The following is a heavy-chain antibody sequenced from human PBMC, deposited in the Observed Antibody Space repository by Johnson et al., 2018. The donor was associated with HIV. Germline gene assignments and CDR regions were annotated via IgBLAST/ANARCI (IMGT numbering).Heavy chain of an antibody. V-gene: IGHV3-30*18. CDR2: VSYDGTDK. D-gene: IGHD6-19*01. CDR1: GFTFNTFG. CDR3: AKDIRRRGSGWVIDI. J-gene: IGHJ3*02. Sequence: QVQLVESGGGVVQPGRSLRLSCAASGFTFNTFGMHWVRQAPGKGLEWVALVSYDGTDKYYVDSVKGRFTISRDNAKNSLYLQMNSLRAEDTAVYYWAKDIRRRGSGWVIDIWGQGTMVTVSS.